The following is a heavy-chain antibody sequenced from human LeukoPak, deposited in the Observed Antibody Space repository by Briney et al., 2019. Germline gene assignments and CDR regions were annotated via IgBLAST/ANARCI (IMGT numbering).Heavy chain of an antibody. Sequence: GGSLRLSCAASGFTFSSYAMSWVRQAPGKGLEWVSAISGSGGSTYYADSVKGRFTISRDNAKNSLYLQMNSLRAEDTAVYYCASADWGTHFDYWGQGTLVTVSS. V-gene: IGHV3-23*01. CDR3: ASADWGTHFDY. D-gene: IGHD7-27*01. CDR2: ISGSGGST. J-gene: IGHJ4*02. CDR1: GFTFSSYA.